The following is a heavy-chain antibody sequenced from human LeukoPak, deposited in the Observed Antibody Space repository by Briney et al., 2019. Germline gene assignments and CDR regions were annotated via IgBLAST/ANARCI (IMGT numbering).Heavy chain of an antibody. V-gene: IGHV3-21*01. CDR2: ISSSSYI. Sequence: KPGGSLRLSCAASGFTFSSYSMNWVRQAPGKGLEWVSSISSSSYIYYADSVQGRFTISRDNAKNSLYLQMNSLRAEDTAVYYCALLADYYYYGMDVWGQGTTVTVSS. J-gene: IGHJ6*02. CDR1: GFTFSSYS. CDR3: ALLADYYYYGMDV.